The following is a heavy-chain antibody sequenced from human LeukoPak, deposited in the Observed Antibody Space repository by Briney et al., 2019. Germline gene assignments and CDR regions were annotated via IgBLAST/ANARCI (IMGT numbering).Heavy chain of an antibody. J-gene: IGHJ5*01. CDR2: IYSCGSR. CDR3: AKSSSTRLYNWFDS. Sequence: PGGSLRLPCSAFGFTFISNYMSWVRQAPGKGLEWGSFIYSCGSRYYTDSVTGRFSISRDKHKYTMYLQMNGLRAEDAAVYYCAKSSSTRLYNWFDSWGQGTLVTVSS. CDR1: GFTFISNY. V-gene: IGHV3-53*01. D-gene: IGHD2-2*01.